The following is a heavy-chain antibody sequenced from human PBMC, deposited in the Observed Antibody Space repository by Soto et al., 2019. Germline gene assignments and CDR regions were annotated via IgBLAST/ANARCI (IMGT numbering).Heavy chain of an antibody. J-gene: IGHJ6*02. CDR3: ARGQEDYYYYYGMDV. Sequence: GASVKVSCKASGYTFTRSGISWVRQAPGQGLEWLGWINPDNGNTNYAQHLQGRVSLTTDTSTSTAYMDLRSLRSDDTAVYYCARGQEDYYYYYGMDVWGQGTTVTVSS. V-gene: IGHV1-18*01. CDR1: GYTFTRSG. CDR2: INPDNGNT.